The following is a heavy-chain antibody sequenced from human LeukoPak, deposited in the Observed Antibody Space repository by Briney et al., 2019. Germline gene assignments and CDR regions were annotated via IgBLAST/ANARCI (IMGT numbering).Heavy chain of an antibody. CDR2: IKQDGSEK. CDR1: GFTFSSYW. CDR3: ARDQVYAFWSGRFDYYYYYMDV. V-gene: IGHV3-7*01. Sequence: GGSLRLSCAASGFTFSSYWMSWVRQAPGKGLEWVANIKQDGSEKYYVDSVKGRFTISRDNAKNSLYLQMNSLRAEDTAVYYCARDQVYAFWSGRFDYYYYYMDVWGKGTTVTVSS. D-gene: IGHD3-3*01. J-gene: IGHJ6*03.